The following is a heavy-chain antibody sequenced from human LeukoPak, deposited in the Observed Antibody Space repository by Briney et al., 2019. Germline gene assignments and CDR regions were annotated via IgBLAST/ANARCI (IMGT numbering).Heavy chain of an antibody. D-gene: IGHD3-9*01. V-gene: IGHV4-34*01. CDR1: GGSFSGYY. CDR2: INHSGST. Sequence: SSETLSLTCAVYGGSFSGYYWSWIRQPPGKGLEWIGEINHSGSTNYNPSLKSRVTISVDTSKNQFSLKLSSVTAADTAVYYCARVRDFDWLLHVRGGMDVWGKGTTVTVSS. CDR3: ARVRDFDWLLHVRGGMDV. J-gene: IGHJ6*04.